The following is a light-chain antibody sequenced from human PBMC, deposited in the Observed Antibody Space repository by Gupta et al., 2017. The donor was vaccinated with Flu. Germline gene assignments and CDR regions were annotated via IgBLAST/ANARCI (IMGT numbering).Light chain of an antibody. V-gene: IGLV1-44*01. J-gene: IGLJ2*01. Sequence: SVLTQPPSASGTPGQRVTISCSGSSSNIGSNTVNWYQQLPGTAPKLLIYSNNQRPSGVPDRFSGSKSGTSASLAISWLQSEDEADYYCAAWDDSLNVYVVFGGGTKLTVL. CDR3: AAWDDSLNVYVV. CDR1: SSNIGSNT. CDR2: SNN.